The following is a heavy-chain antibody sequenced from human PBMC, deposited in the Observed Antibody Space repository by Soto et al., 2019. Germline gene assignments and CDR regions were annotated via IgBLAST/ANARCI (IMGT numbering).Heavy chain of an antibody. CDR1: GCTFSSYW. CDR2: IKQDGSEK. V-gene: IGHV3-7*03. J-gene: IGHJ4*02. D-gene: IGHD6-13*01. Sequence: EVQLVESGGGLVQPGGSLRLSCAASGCTFSSYWMSWVRQAPGKGLEWVANIKQDGSEKYYVDSVKGRFTISRDNAKNSLYLQMNSLRAEDTAVYYCARAPIDRSSWFDYWGQGTLVTVSS. CDR3: ARAPIDRSSWFDY.